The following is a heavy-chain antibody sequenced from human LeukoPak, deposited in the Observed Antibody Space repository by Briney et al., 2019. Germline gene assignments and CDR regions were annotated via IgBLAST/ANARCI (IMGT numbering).Heavy chain of an antibody. CDR2: IYTSGST. CDR1: GGSISSYY. V-gene: IGHV4-4*07. D-gene: IGHD6-13*01. J-gene: IGHJ4*02. Sequence: NPSETLSLTCTVSGGSISSYYWSWIRQPAGKGLEWIGRIYTSGSTNYNPSLKSRVTMSVDTSKNQFSLKLSSVTAADTAVYYCAREGSSSWYKGRKVDYFDYWGQGTLVTVSS. CDR3: AREGSSSWYKGRKVDYFDY.